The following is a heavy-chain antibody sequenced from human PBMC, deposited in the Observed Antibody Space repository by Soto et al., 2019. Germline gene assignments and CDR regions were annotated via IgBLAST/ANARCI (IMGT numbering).Heavy chain of an antibody. J-gene: IGHJ4*02. D-gene: IGHD3-22*01. V-gene: IGHV1-3*01. Sequence: QVQLLQSGAEVKKPGASVKVSCKASGYTFTSYAMHWVRQAPGQRLEWMGWINAGNGNTKYSQKFQGRVTITRDTSASTAYMEQSSLRSEDTAVYYCAREAEYSYASRGYEGHHREFDYWGQGTLVTVSS. CDR3: AREAEYSYASRGYEGHHREFDY. CDR2: INAGNGNT. CDR1: GYTFTSYA.